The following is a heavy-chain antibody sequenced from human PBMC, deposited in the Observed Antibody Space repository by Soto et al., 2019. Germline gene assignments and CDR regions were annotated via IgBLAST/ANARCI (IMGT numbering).Heavy chain of an antibody. D-gene: IGHD6-13*01. CDR1: CYTFTSYC. J-gene: IGHJ5*02. V-gene: IGHV1-18*04. CDR3: ARSRAAAGNNWFDP. Sequence: VASVKVSCKASCYTFTSYCISWVRQAPGQGLEWMGWISAYNGNTNYAQKLQGRVTMTTDTSTSTAYMELRSLRSDDTAVYYCARSRAAAGNNWFDPWGQGTLVTVSS. CDR2: ISAYNGNT.